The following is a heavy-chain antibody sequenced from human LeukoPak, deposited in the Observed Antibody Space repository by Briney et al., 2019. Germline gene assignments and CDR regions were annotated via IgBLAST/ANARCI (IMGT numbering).Heavy chain of an antibody. CDR2: INPNSGGT. CDR3: ARDVRGVTGDLDY. CDR1: GYTFTGYY. J-gene: IGHJ4*02. Sequence: AASVKVSCKASGYTFTGYYMHWVRQAPGQGLEWMGWINPNSGGTNYAQKFQGRVTMTRDTSISTAYMELSRLRSDDTAVYYCARDVRGVTGDLDYWGQGTLVTVSS. D-gene: IGHD3-10*02. V-gene: IGHV1-2*02.